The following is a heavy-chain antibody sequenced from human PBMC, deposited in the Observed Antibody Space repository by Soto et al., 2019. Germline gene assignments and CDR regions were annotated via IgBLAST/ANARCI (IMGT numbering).Heavy chain of an antibody. J-gene: IGHJ3*02. D-gene: IGHD3-22*01. CDR2: IWYDGSNE. V-gene: IGHV3-33*01. CDR3: ARSVYYFVSSGFSAFDI. CDR1: GFTFSSYA. Sequence: QVQLMESGGGVVQPGRSLRLSCAASGFTFSSYAMHWVRQAPGKGLEWVALIWYDGSNEKYADSVKSRLTISRDNSKNPLFLPMNSLRAGDTAVDYCARSVYYFVSSGFSAFDIWGQGTMVTVSS.